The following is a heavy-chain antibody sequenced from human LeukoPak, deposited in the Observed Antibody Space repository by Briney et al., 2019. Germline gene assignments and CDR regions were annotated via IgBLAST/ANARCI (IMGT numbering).Heavy chain of an antibody. CDR1: GYTFTSYG. J-gene: IGHJ4*02. V-gene: IGHV1-18*01. CDR2: ISAYNGNT. CDR3: ARCRQEYYDFWSGYLLPDY. D-gene: IGHD3-3*01. Sequence: ASVKVSCKASGYTFTSYGISWVRQAPGQGLEWMGWISAYNGNTNYAQKLQGRVTMTTDTSTSTAYMELRSLRSDNTAVYYCARCRQEYYDFWSGYLLPDYWGQGTLVTVSS.